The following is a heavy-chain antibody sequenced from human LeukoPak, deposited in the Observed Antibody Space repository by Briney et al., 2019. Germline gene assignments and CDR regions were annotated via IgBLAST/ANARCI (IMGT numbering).Heavy chain of an antibody. CDR3: ARAKQQPSGPQSANWFDP. Sequence: ASVKVSCKASGGTFSSYAISWVRQAPGQGLEWMGGIIPIFGTANYAQKFQGRVTITTDESTSTAYMELSSLRSEDTAVYYCARAKQQPSGPQSANWFDPWGQGTLVTVSS. CDR1: GGTFSSYA. V-gene: IGHV1-69*05. CDR2: IIPIFGTA. J-gene: IGHJ5*02. D-gene: IGHD6-13*01.